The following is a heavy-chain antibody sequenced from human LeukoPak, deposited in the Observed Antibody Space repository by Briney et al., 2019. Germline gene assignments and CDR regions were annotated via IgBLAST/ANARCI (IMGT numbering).Heavy chain of an antibody. CDR2: IHNSGNT. D-gene: IGHD2-2*01. CDR1: GVSISSYH. V-gene: IGHV4-59*01. J-gene: IGHJ5*02. Sequence: SETLSLTCTVSGVSISSYHWSWIRQPPGKGLEWIGYIHNSGNTNYNPSLQSRVTMSLDLSKNQFSLRLNSVTVADTAVYYCARDPGTTSRTWKFDPWGQGTLVTVSS. CDR3: ARDPGTTSRTWKFDP.